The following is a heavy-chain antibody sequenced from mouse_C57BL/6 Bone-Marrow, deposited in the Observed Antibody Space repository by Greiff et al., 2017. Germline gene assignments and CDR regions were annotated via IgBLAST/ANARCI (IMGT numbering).Heavy chain of an antibody. CDR2: IYPRDGST. Sequence: QVQLKESGPELVKPGASVKLSCKASGYTFTSYDINWVKQRPGQGLEWIGWIYPRDGSTKYNEKFKGKATLTVDTTSSTAYMELHSLTSEDSAVFIWARIEFEGRSGDWYFDVWGTGTTVTVSS. V-gene: IGHV1-85*01. CDR1: GYTFTSYD. J-gene: IGHJ1*03. CDR3: ARIEFEGRSGDWYFDV. D-gene: IGHD1-1*01.